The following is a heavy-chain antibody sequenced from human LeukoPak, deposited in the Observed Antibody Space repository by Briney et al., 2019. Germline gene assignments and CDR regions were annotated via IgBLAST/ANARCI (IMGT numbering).Heavy chain of an antibody. V-gene: IGHV3-30*18. CDR2: ISYDGSNK. CDR1: GFTFSSYG. J-gene: IGHJ5*02. Sequence: PGGSLRLSCAASGFTFSSYGMHWVRQAPGKGLEWVAVISYDGSNKYYADSVKGRFTISRDNSKNTLYLQMNSLRAEDTAVYYCAKDHGSGSSFDPWGQGTLVTVSS. D-gene: IGHD3-10*01. CDR3: AKDHGSGSSFDP.